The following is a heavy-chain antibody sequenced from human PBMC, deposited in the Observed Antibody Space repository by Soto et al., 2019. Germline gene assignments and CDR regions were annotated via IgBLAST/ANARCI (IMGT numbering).Heavy chain of an antibody. J-gene: IGHJ6*02. CDR3: AKYKGYSCSGRYGMDV. Sequence: PGGSLRLSCADSGFTFDDYTLHRVRRAPGRGLEWVSLSSWDGGSTYYAVSVEGRFTISTDNSKNHLYLQMNNLSTEDTALYYCAKYKGYSCSGRYGMDVWGQGTTVTVSS. D-gene: IGHD6-13*01. CDR2: SSWDGGST. V-gene: IGHV3-43*01. CDR1: GFTFDDYT.